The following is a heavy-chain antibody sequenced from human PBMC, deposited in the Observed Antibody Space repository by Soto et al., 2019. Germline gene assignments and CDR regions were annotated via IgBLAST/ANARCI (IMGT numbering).Heavy chain of an antibody. CDR3: ARVSYYDFWSGYYKSRSYYYMDV. V-gene: IGHV3-33*01. J-gene: IGHJ6*03. Sequence: QPGGSLRLSCAASGFTFSSYGMHWVRQAPGKGLEWVAVIWYDGSNKYYADSVKGRFTISRDNSKNTLYLQINSLRAEDTSVYYCARVSYYDFWSGYYKSRSYYYMDVWGKGTTVTVSS. D-gene: IGHD3-3*01. CDR1: GFTFSSYG. CDR2: IWYDGSNK.